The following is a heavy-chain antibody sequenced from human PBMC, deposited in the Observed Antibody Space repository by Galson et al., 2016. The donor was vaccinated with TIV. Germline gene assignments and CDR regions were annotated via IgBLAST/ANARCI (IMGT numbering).Heavy chain of an antibody. D-gene: IGHD2-21*01. V-gene: IGHV1-3*01. CDR1: GYTFTIYP. Sequence: SVKVSCKASGYTFTIYPIHWVRQAPGQSLEWMGRINAANGHTKYSQRFQGRVPITRDTSTTTAYMELSSLRSEDTAVYYCARPPYCGGDCFKYDSWGQGTLVTVSS. CDR3: ARPPYCGGDCFKYDS. CDR2: INAANGHT. J-gene: IGHJ4*02.